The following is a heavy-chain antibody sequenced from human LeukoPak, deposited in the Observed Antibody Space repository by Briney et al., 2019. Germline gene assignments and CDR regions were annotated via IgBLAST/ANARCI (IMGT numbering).Heavy chain of an antibody. V-gene: IGHV1-69*06. CDR1: GGTFISYA. CDR3: ARAAKVRGVYPYYYYYMDV. J-gene: IGHJ6*03. CDR2: IIPIFGTA. D-gene: IGHD3-10*01. Sequence: SVKVSCKASGGTFISYAISWVRQAPGQGLEWMGGIIPIFGTANYAQKFQGRVTITADKSTSTAYMELSSLRSEDTAVYYCARAAKVRGVYPYYYYYMDVWGKGTTVTVSS.